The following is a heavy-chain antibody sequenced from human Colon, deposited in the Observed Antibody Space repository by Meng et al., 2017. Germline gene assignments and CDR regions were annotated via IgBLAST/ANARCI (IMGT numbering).Heavy chain of an antibody. CDR2: MSDSGTT. V-gene: IGHV4-31*03. J-gene: IGHJ4*02. CDR3: ARDTLYGTDY. CDR1: GGSIKSGGYH. D-gene: IGHD4-17*01. Sequence: QVHLHESGPGLVRPSDDLSLGCIVSGGSIKSGGYHWSWVRQHPGKGLEYIGFMSDSGTTDYNPSLRSRVSISEIGSSKNQFSLTLRSVTAADTATYFCARDTLYGTDYWGQGVLVTVSS.